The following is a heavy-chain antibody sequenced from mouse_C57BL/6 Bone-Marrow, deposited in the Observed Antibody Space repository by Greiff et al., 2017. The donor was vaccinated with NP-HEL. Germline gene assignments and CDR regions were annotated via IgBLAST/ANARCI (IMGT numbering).Heavy chain of an antibody. Sequence: VKLQESGPGLVQPSQSLSITCTVSGFSLTSYGVHWVRQSPGKGLEWLGVIWSGGSTDYNAAFISRLSISKDNSKSQVFFKMNSLQADDTAIYYCARKGRIYDGYYGFAYWGQGTLVTVSA. J-gene: IGHJ3*01. CDR2: IWSGGST. D-gene: IGHD2-3*01. CDR1: GFSLTSYG. CDR3: ARKGRIYDGYYGFAY. V-gene: IGHV2-2*01.